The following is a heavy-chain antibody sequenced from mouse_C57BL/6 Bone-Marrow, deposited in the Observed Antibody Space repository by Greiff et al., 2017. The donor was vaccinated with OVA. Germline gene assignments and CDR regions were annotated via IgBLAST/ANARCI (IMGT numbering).Heavy chain of an antibody. Sequence: QVQLQQPGAELVMPGASVKLSCKASGYTFTSYWMHWVKQRPGQGLEWIGEIDPSDSYTNYNQKFKGKSTLTVDQSSSTAYMQLSSLTSEDSAVYYCARSVYDGYYGWYFDVGGTGTTVTVAS. CDR2: IDPSDSYT. V-gene: IGHV1-69*01. CDR3: ARSVYDGYYGWYFDV. D-gene: IGHD2-3*01. CDR1: GYTFTSYW. J-gene: IGHJ1*03.